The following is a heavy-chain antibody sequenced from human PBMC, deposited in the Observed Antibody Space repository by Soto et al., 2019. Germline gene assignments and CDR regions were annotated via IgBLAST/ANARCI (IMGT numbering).Heavy chain of an antibody. D-gene: IGHD3-10*01. CDR2: ISGSGSST. CDR1: GSTFSSYA. V-gene: IGHV3-23*01. CDR3: TRIDTMIRGVKRGMDV. J-gene: IGHJ6*02. Sequence: ELQLLDSGGGLVQPGGSLRLSCEASGSTFSSYAMSWVRQAPGKGLEWVSGISGSGSSTYYPDSLKGRFTISRDNSKNTVYLQMNSLRAEDTAVYYCTRIDTMIRGVKRGMDVWGQGTTVTVSS.